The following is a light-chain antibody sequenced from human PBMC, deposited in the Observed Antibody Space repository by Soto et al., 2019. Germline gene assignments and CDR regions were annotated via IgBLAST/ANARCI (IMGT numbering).Light chain of an antibody. Sequence: EIVLTQSPATLSLSPGERATLSCRASQSVSSYLAWYQQKPGQAPRLLIYDASNRATGIPARFSGSESGTDFTLTISSLEPEDFAVYSCQQRSNSRAFGPGTKVDIK. CDR3: QQRSNSRA. CDR2: DAS. CDR1: QSVSSY. J-gene: IGKJ3*01. V-gene: IGKV3-11*01.